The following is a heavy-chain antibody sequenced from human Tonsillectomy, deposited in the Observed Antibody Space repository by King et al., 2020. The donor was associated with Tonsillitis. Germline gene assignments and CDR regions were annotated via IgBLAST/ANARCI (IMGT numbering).Heavy chain of an antibody. CDR1: GFTFSSYE. J-gene: IGHJ6*03. V-gene: IGHV3-48*03. Sequence: VQLVESGGGLVQPGGSLRLSCAASGFTFSSYEMNLVRQAPGKGLEWVSDISSSGSAKYYADSVKGRFTISRDNAKNSLYLQMNSLRAEDTAVYYCARDLYYYYYMDVWGKGTTVTVSS. CDR2: ISSSGSAK. CDR3: ARDLYYYYYMDV.